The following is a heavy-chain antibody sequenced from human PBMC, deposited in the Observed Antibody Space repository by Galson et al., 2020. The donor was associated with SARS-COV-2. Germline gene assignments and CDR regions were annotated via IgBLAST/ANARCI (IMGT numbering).Heavy chain of an antibody. Sequence: ASVKVSCKASGYTFTSYAMHWVRQAPGQRLEWMGWINAGNGNTKYSQKFQGRVTITRDTSASTAYMELSSLRSEDTAVYYCARDSSLRYFDWLCSWGFDLCGQITQVTVSS. CDR1: GYTFTSYA. CDR3: ARDSSLRYFDWLCSWGFDL. J-gene: IGHJ5*02. CDR2: INAGNGNT. D-gene: IGHD3-9*01. V-gene: IGHV1-3*01.